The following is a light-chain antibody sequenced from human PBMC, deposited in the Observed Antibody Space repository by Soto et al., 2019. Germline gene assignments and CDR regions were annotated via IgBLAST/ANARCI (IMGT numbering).Light chain of an antibody. CDR3: QDYNSAT. CDR2: AAS. J-gene: IGKJ1*01. V-gene: IGKV1-27*01. Sequence: DIQMTQSPSSLSASVGDRVTITCRASQGISNYLAWYQQKPGKVPKVLIYAASTLQSGVPSRFSGSGSGTDFTLTIRSLQPEDVATYYCQDYNSATFGQGTKVEIK. CDR1: QGISNY.